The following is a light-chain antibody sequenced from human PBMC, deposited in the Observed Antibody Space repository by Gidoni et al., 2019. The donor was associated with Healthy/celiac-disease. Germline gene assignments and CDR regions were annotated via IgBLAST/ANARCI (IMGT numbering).Light chain of an antibody. J-gene: IGKJ3*01. V-gene: IGKV4-1*01. Sequence: DIVMTQSPDSLAVSLGARATINCKSSQSVLYSSNNKNYLAWYQQKPGQPPKLLIYWASTRESGVPDRFSGSGSGTDFTLTSSSLQAEDVAVYYCQKYYSTPPTFGPGTKVDIK. CDR1: QSVLYSSNNKNY. CDR3: QKYYSTPPT. CDR2: WAS.